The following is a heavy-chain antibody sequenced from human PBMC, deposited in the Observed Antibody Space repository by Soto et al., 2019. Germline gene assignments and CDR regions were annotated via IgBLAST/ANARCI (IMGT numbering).Heavy chain of an antibody. CDR1: GYTFTSYG. J-gene: IGHJ4*02. Sequence: QVQLVQSGAEVKKPGASVKVSCKASGYTFTSYGISWVRQAPGQGLEWMGWISDYNGNTNYAQKLQGRVTMTTDTSTSTAHMQLRSLRSDDTAVYACASKEYPVDYWGQGTLVSVSS. CDR3: ASKEYPVDY. V-gene: IGHV1-18*01. CDR2: ISDYNGNT. D-gene: IGHD2-2*01.